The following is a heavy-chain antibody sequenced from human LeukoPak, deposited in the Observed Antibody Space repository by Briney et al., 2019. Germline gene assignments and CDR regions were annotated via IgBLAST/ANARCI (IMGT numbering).Heavy chain of an antibody. CDR3: ARDLGDSFDY. D-gene: IGHD3-10*01. Sequence: ASVKVSCKASGGTFSNYAISWVRQAPGQGLEWMGGIIPIFGTASYAQKFQGRVMITADESTSTAYMELSSLRSEDTAVYYCARDLGDSFDYWGQGTLVTVSS. CDR1: GGTFSNYA. CDR2: IIPIFGTA. J-gene: IGHJ4*02. V-gene: IGHV1-69*13.